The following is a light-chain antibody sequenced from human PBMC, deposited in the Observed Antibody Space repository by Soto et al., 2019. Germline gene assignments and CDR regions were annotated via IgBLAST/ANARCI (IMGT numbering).Light chain of an antibody. CDR1: QIIGSS. V-gene: IGKV1-5*01. CDR3: QQYYSYPYT. Sequence: DIKMTQSPSTLSASVGDRVTITCRASQIIGSSLAWYQQKPGKAPKLLIYDASTLRSGVPSRFSGSESGTEFTLTISSLQPDDSATYYCQQYYSYPYTFGQGTKLEIK. J-gene: IGKJ2*01. CDR2: DAS.